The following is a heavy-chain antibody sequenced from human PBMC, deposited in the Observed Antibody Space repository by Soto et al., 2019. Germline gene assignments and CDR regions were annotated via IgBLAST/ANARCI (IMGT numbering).Heavy chain of an antibody. CDR2: IIPIFGTA. CDR3: ARLTNPYYDYYGMEL. Sequence: SVKVSCKASGGTFSSYAISWVRQAPGQGLEWMGGIIPIFGTANYAQKFQGRVTITADESTSTAYMELSSLRSEDTAVYYCARLTNPYYDYYGMELCGQAPPVTVS. CDR1: GGTFSSYA. J-gene: IGHJ6*02. V-gene: IGHV1-69*13.